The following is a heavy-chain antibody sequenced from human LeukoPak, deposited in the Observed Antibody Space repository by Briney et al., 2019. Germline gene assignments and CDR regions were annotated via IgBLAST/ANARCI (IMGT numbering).Heavy chain of an antibody. J-gene: IGHJ3*02. D-gene: IGHD6-6*01. CDR1: GGSISSSSYY. CDR3: ARDIEYSSSRDAFDI. V-gene: IGHV4-39*07. Sequence: SETLSLTCTVSGGSISSSSYYWGWIRQPPGKGLEWIGRIYTSGSTNYNPSLKSRVTMSVDTSKNQFSLKLSSVTAADTAVYYCARDIEYSSSRDAFDIWGQGTMVTVSS. CDR2: IYTSGST.